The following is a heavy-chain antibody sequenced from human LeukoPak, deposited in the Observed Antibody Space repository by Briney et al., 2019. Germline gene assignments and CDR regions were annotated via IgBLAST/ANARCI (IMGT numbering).Heavy chain of an antibody. V-gene: IGHV1-69*05. Sequence: SVKVSCKASGGTFSSYAISWVRQAPGQGLEWMGRIIPIFGTANSAQKFQGRVTITTDESTSTAYMELSSLRSEDTAVYYCARHSGYYYVSDAFDIWGQGTMVTVSS. J-gene: IGHJ3*02. CDR1: GGTFSSYA. D-gene: IGHD3-22*01. CDR2: IIPIFGTA. CDR3: ARHSGYYYVSDAFDI.